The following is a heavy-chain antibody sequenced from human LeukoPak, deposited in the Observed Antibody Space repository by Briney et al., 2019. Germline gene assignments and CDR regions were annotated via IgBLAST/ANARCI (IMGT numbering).Heavy chain of an antibody. Sequence: GGSLRLSYAASGFTFDDYGMSWVRQAPGKGLEWVSGINWNGGSTGYADSVKGRFTISRDNAKNSLYLQMNSLRAEDTALYYCASTGYSSGWYWFDPWGQGTLVTVSS. J-gene: IGHJ5*02. D-gene: IGHD6-19*01. CDR1: GFTFDDYG. CDR2: INWNGGST. V-gene: IGHV3-20*03. CDR3: ASTGYSSGWYWFDP.